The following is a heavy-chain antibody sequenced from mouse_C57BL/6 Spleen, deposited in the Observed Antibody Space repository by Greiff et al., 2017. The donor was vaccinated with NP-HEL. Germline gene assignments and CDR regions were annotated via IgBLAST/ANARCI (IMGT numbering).Heavy chain of an antibody. CDR1: GYSITSGYY. J-gene: IGHJ4*01. CDR3: ARDYHYAMDY. V-gene: IGHV3-6*01. Sequence: EVKLVESGPGLVKPSQSLSLTCSVTGYSITSGYYWNWIRQFPGNKLEWMGYISYDGSNNYNPSLKNRISITRDTSKNQFFLKLNSVTTEDTATYYCARDYHYAMDYWGQGTSVTVSS. CDR2: ISYDGSN.